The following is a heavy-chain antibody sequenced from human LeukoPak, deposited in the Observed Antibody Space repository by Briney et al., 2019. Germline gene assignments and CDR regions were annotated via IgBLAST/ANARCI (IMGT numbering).Heavy chain of an antibody. CDR1: GYTLTELS. V-gene: IGHV1-24*01. CDR3: ATKLSSGWFYGMDV. J-gene: IGHJ6*02. CDR2: FDPEDGET. Sequence: ASVKVSCKVSGYTLTELSMHWVRQAPGKGLEWMGGFDPEDGETIYAQKFQGRVTMTEDTSTDTAYMELSSLRSEDTAVYYCATKLSSGWFYGMDVWGQGTTVTVSS. D-gene: IGHD6-19*01.